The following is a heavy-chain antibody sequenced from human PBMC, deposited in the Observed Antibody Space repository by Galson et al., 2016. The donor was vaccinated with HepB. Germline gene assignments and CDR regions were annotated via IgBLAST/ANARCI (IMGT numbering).Heavy chain of an antibody. D-gene: IGHD3-9*01. Sequence: LSLTCAVSGGSISDSNWWTWVRQSPGKGLEWIGEVFHSGSTNFNPSLKSRVIISVDKSKNQFSLKMSSVTAADTAVYYCTRRGYDILSGHYYYYGMDVWGQGTTVTVSS. CDR1: GGSISDSNW. CDR2: VFHSGST. J-gene: IGHJ6*02. V-gene: IGHV4-4*02. CDR3: TRRGYDILSGHYYYYGMDV.